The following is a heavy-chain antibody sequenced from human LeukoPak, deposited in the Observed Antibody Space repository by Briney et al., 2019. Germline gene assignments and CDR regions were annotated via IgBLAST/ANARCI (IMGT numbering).Heavy chain of an antibody. CDR2: ISGSGGST. Sequence: GGSLRLSCAASGFTFSSYAMSWVRQAPGKGLEWVSAISGSGGSTYYADSVKGRFTISRDNSKNTLYLQMNSLRAEDTAVYYCAREGVWFGEWNWFDPWGQGTLVTVSS. V-gene: IGHV3-23*01. J-gene: IGHJ5*02. CDR3: AREGVWFGEWNWFDP. D-gene: IGHD3-10*01. CDR1: GFTFSSYA.